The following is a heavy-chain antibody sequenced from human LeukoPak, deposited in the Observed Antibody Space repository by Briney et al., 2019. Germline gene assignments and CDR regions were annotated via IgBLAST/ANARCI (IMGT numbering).Heavy chain of an antibody. CDR2: IYYSGST. Sequence: SETLSLTCTVSGGSISSSSYYWGWIRQPPGKGLEWIGSIYYSGSTYYNPSLKSRVTISVDTSKNQFSLKLSSVTAADTAVYYCARHGGWSSTYYFDYWGQGTLVTVPS. J-gene: IGHJ4*02. CDR3: ARHGGWSSTYYFDY. CDR1: GGSISSSSYY. V-gene: IGHV4-39*01. D-gene: IGHD6-19*01.